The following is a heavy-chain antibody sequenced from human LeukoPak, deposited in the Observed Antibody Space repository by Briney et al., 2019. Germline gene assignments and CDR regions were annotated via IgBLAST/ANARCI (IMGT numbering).Heavy chain of an antibody. V-gene: IGHV7-4-1*02. D-gene: IGHD5-12*01. CDR2: INTNTGNP. CDR3: ARVLSSGYAIGFDY. CDR1: GYTFTSYA. Sequence: GASVKVSCKASGYTFTSYAMNWVRQAPGQGLEWMGWINTNTGNPTYAQGFTGRFVFSLDTSVSTAYLQISSLKAEDTAVYYCARVLSSGYAIGFDYWGQGTLVTVSS. J-gene: IGHJ4*02.